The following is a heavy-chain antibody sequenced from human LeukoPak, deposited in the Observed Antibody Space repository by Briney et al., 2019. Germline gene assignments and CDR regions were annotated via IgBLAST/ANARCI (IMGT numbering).Heavy chain of an antibody. V-gene: IGHV5-51*01. CDR3: ARRSIAARNFDS. D-gene: IGHD6-6*01. J-gene: IGHJ4*02. CDR2: IYPGDSDT. Sequence: GESLKISCKGSGYSFTSYWIGRVRQVPGKSLEWMGIIYPGDSDTRYSPSFQGQVTISADKSISTAYLQWRSLKASDTAMYYCARRSIAARNFDSWGQGTLVTVSS. CDR1: GYSFTSYW.